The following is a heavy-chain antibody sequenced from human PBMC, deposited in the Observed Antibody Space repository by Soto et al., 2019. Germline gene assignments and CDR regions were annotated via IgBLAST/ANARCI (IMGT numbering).Heavy chain of an antibody. D-gene: IGHD1-26*01. J-gene: IGHJ6*02. CDR2: IWYDGSNK. CDR1: GFTFSSYG. Sequence: LRLSCAASGFTFSSYGMHWVRQAPGKGLEWVAVIWYDGSNKYYADSVKGRFTISRDNSKNTLYLQMNSLRAEDTAVYYCARDPVGGSYYEDDYYYGMDVWGQGTTVTVSS. CDR3: ARDPVGGSYYEDDYYYGMDV. V-gene: IGHV3-33*01.